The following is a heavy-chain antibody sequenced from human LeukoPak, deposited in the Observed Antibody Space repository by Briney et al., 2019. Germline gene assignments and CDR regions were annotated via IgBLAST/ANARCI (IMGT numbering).Heavy chain of an antibody. CDR2: IYSGSSST. CDR1: GFTVSSNY. Sequence: PGGSLRLSCAASGFTVSSNYMSWVRQAPGKGVEWVSVIYSGSSSTYYTDSVKGRFTISRHNSKNTLYLQMNSLRAEDTVVYYCARVGSGWYDFDYWGQGTLVPVTS. CDR3: ARVGSGWYDFDY. J-gene: IGHJ4*02. D-gene: IGHD6-19*01. V-gene: IGHV3-53*04.